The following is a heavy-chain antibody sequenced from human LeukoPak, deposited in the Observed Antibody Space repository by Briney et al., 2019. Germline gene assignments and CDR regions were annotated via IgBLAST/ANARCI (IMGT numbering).Heavy chain of an antibody. Sequence: GGSLRLSCAASRFTFSSYGMHWVRQAPGKGLEWVAVISYDGSNKYYADSVKGRFTISRDNSKNTLYLQMNSLRAEDTAVYYCAKPYYYDSSGHLDAFDIWGQGTMVTVSS. CDR3: AKPYYYDSSGHLDAFDI. V-gene: IGHV3-30*18. CDR1: RFTFSSYG. CDR2: ISYDGSNK. D-gene: IGHD3-22*01. J-gene: IGHJ3*02.